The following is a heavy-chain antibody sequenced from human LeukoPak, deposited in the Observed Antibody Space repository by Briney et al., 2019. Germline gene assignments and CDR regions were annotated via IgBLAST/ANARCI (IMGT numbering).Heavy chain of an antibody. Sequence: SETLSLTCTVSGGSMTSCYWNWIRQPPGKGLEWIGFIFYSGSTNYNPSLKSRVTISVDTSRNQFSLKLSSVTAADTAIYYCARVDCISTSCPADYWGQGTLVTVSS. D-gene: IGHD2-2*01. CDR2: IFYSGST. CDR1: GGSMTSCY. CDR3: ARVDCISTSCPADY. J-gene: IGHJ4*02. V-gene: IGHV4-59*01.